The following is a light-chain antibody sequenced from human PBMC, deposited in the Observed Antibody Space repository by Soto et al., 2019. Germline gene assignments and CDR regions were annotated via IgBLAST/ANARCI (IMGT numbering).Light chain of an antibody. CDR2: DAS. V-gene: IGKV1-33*01. CDR1: QDISNY. CDR3: QQYDDFPLT. J-gene: IGKJ4*01. Sequence: DIQMTQSPSSLSASVGDRVTITCQASQDISNYLNWYQQKPGKVPNLLICDASSLETGVPSRFSGSGSGTDFTFTISSLQPEDIATYYCQQYDDFPLTFGGGTKVEIK.